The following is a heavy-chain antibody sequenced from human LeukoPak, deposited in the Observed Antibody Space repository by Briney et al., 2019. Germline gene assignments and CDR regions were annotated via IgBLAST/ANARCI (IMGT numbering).Heavy chain of an antibody. Sequence: PGGSLRLSCAASGFTFSSHWMTWVRQAPGKGLEWVANIKQDGSEKHYVDSMKGRFTISRDNTKNSLFLQMNSLRAEDTAVYYCARARIDYWGQGTLVIVSS. CDR3: ARARIDY. CDR1: GFTFSSHW. V-gene: IGHV3-7*05. D-gene: IGHD1-14*01. J-gene: IGHJ4*02. CDR2: IKQDGSEK.